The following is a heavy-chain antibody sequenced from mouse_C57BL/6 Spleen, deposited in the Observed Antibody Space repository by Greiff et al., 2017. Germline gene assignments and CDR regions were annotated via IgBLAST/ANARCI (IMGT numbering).Heavy chain of an antibody. D-gene: IGHD1-1*01. Sequence: QVQLQQSGAELVKPGASVKISCKASGYAFSSYWMNWVKQRPGKGLEWIGQIYPGDGDTNYNGEFKGKATLTADKSSSTAYMQLSSLTSEDSAVYFCARSAGYYYGSSYDWYFDVWGTGTTVTVSS. CDR2: IYPGDGDT. CDR3: ARSAGYYYGSSYDWYFDV. J-gene: IGHJ1*03. CDR1: GYAFSSYW. V-gene: IGHV1-80*01.